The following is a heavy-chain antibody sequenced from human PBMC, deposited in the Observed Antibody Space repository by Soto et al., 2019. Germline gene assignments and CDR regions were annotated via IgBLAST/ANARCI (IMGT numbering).Heavy chain of an antibody. CDR3: AAEALVAPYGMDV. Sequence: QMQLVQSGPEGKKPGTSVKVSCKASGFTFTSSAMQWVRQARGQRLERLGWIVVGSGNTNYAQKFQERVTFPRYLSTSTSFMELSSLRSEDTAVYYCAAEALVAPYGMDVWGKGTTVTVSS. CDR1: GFTFTSSA. V-gene: IGHV1-58*02. J-gene: IGHJ6*04. CDR2: IVVGSGNT.